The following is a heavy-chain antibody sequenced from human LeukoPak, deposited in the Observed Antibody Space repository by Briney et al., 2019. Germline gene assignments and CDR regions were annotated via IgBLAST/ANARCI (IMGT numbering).Heavy chain of an antibody. Sequence: SVKVSCKASGGTFSSYAISWVRQAPGQGLEWMGRIIPILGIANYAQKFQGRVTITADKSTSTAYMELSSLRSEDTAVYYGARELPSSWAGPAVMDVWGQGTTVTVSS. V-gene: IGHV1-69*04. CDR2: IIPILGIA. CDR1: GGTFSSYA. CDR3: ARELPSSWAGPAVMDV. J-gene: IGHJ6*02. D-gene: IGHD6-13*01.